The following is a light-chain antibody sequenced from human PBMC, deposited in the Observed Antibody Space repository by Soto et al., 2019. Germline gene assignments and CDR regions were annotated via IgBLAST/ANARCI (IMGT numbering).Light chain of an antibody. CDR3: QQRTNSPPWT. V-gene: IGKV3-11*01. CDR1: QNISTY. J-gene: IGKJ1*01. CDR2: GVS. Sequence: EIVLTQSPATLSLPPGEGASLSCRASQNISTYLAWYQQRPGQVPRLLIYGVSKRAPVIPARFSGSGSGTDFTLTVSGLETEDFATYYCQQRTNSPPWTFGQGTRVELK.